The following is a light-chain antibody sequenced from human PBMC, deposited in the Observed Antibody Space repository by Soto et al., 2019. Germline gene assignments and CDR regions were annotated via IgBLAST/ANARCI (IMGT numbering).Light chain of an antibody. CDR2: KAS. V-gene: IGKV1-5*03. Sequence: DIQMTQSPSTLSGSVGDRVTITCRASQTISSWLAWYQQKPGKAPKLLIYKASTLKSGVPSRFSGSGSGTEFTLAISSLQPEDSATYYCLQDIKYPWTFGQGTKVDIK. J-gene: IGKJ1*01. CDR1: QTISSW. CDR3: LQDIKYPWT.